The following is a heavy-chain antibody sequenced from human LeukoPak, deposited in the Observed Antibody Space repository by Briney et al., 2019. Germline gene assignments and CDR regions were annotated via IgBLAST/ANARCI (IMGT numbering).Heavy chain of an antibody. V-gene: IGHV1-46*01. D-gene: IGHD3-22*01. CDR1: GYTFTSYY. J-gene: IGHJ4*02. CDR3: ARSPIAYDSSGSEFDY. Sequence: GASVKVSCKASGYTFTSYYMRWVRQAPGQGLEWMGISYAQKFQGRVTMTRDMSTSTVYMELSSLRSEDTAVYYCARSPIAYDSSGSEFDYWGQGTLVTVSS.